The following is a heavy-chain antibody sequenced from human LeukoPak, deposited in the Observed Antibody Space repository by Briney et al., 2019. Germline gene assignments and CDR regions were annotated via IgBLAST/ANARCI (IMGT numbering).Heavy chain of an antibody. V-gene: IGHV3-23*01. CDR2: ISGSGGST. D-gene: IGHD3-22*01. Sequence: GGSLRLSCAASGFTFSSYAMSWVRQAPGKGLEWVSAISGSGGSTYFADSVKGRFTISRDNSKNTLYLQMNSLRAEDTAVYYCAKCLRYDSRTYYFDYWGQGTLVTVSS. CDR3: AKCLRYDSRTYYFDY. J-gene: IGHJ4*02. CDR1: GFTFSSYA.